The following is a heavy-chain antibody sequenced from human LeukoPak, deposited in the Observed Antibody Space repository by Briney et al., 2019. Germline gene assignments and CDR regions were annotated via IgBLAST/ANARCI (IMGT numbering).Heavy chain of an antibody. CDR1: GYTFTSYG. V-gene: IGHV1-18*01. CDR3: AGDPYMVRGVIMGFDY. Sequence: GASVKVSCKASGYTFTSYGISWVRQAPGQGLEWMGWISAYNGNTNYAQKLQGRVTMTTDTSTSTAYMELRSLRSDDTAVYYCAGDPYMVRGVIMGFDYWGQGTLVTVSS. J-gene: IGHJ4*02. D-gene: IGHD3-10*01. CDR2: ISAYNGNT.